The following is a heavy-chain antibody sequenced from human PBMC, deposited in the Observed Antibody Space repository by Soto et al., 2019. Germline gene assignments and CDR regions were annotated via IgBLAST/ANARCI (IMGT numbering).Heavy chain of an antibody. CDR3: ARATEDLHGYSDGEDVFAI. Sequence: VKVSCKASGYTFTGYYMHWVLQAPGQGLEWMGWINPNSGGTNYAQKFQGWVTMTRDTSISTAYMELSRLRSDDTAVYYCARATEDLHGYSDGEDVFAIWGQGTMVTGSS. D-gene: IGHD5-18*01. V-gene: IGHV1-2*04. J-gene: IGHJ3*02. CDR2: INPNSGGT. CDR1: GYTFTGYY.